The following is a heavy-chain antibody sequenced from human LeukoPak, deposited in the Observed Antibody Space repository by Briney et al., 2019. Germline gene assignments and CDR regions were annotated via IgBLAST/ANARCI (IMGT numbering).Heavy chain of an antibody. CDR1: GYTFTGYY. Sequence: ASVKVSCKASGYTFTGYYMHWVRQAPGQGLEWMGWINPNSGGTNYAQKFQGWVTMTRDTSISTAYMELSRLRSDDTAVYYCARRVPPYYYGMDVWGQGTTVTVSS. CDR2: INPNSGGT. V-gene: IGHV1-2*04. D-gene: IGHD3-3*01. CDR3: ARRVPPYYYGMDV. J-gene: IGHJ6*02.